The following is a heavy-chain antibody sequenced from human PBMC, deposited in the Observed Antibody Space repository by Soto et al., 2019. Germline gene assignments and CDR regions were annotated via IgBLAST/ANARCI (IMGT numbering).Heavy chain of an antibody. V-gene: IGHV3-30-3*01. CDR2: ISYDGSNK. Sequence: QVQLVESGGGVVQPGRSLRLSCAASGFTFSSYAMHWVRQAPGKGLEWVAVISYDGSNKYYADSVKGRFTISRDNSKNKLYLQMNRLRAEETAVYYCARGYSSGWYFDAFDIWGQGTMVTVSS. CDR3: ARGYSSGWYFDAFDI. CDR1: GFTFSSYA. J-gene: IGHJ3*02. D-gene: IGHD6-19*01.